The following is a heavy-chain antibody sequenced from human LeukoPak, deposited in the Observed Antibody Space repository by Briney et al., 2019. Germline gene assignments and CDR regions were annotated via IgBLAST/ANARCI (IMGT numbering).Heavy chain of an antibody. Sequence: SETLSLTCTVSGGSIISSSYYWGWIRQPPGKGLEWIGSTYYRGSTYYNPSLESRVSISVDTSKNQFSLKLSSVTAADVAVYYCTSAGSYWVDSWGQGTLVTVSS. CDR3: TSAGSYWVDS. CDR1: GGSIISSSYY. V-gene: IGHV4-39*01. J-gene: IGHJ4*02. D-gene: IGHD3-10*01. CDR2: TYYRGST.